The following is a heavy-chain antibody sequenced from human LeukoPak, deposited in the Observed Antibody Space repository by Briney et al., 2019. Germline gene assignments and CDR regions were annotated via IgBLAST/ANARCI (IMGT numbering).Heavy chain of an antibody. D-gene: IGHD4-17*01. J-gene: IGHJ1*01. CDR1: GFTFSSYA. V-gene: IGHV3-23*01. CDR2: IRGSGRGT. Sequence: PGGSLRLSCAASGFTFSSYAMSWVRLAPGRGLEWVSSIRGSGRGTDYAGSVRGRFTISRDNSKNTLYLQMNSLRAEDTAVYYCSRDPNGDYVGAFDFQRWGQGTLVTVSS. CDR3: SRDPNGDYVGAFDFQR.